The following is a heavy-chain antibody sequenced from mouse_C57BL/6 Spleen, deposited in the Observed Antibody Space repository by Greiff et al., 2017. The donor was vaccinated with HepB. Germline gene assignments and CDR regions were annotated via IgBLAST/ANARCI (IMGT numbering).Heavy chain of an antibody. J-gene: IGHJ2*01. CDR1: GFNIKDYY. V-gene: IGHV14-1*01. D-gene: IGHD1-1*01. Sequence: VQLQQSGAELVRPGASVKLSCTASGFNIKDYYMHWVKQRPEQGLEWIGRIDPEDGDTEYAPKFQGKATMTADTSSNTAYLQLSSLTSEDTAVYYCTTSTTVVAPFDYWGQCTTLTVSS. CDR3: TTSTTVVAPFDY. CDR2: IDPEDGDT.